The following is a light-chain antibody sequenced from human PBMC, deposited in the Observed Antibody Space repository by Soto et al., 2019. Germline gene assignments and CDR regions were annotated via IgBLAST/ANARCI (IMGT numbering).Light chain of an antibody. CDR3: QQLYNYPLT. Sequence: DIQLTQSPSFLSASVGDRVTITCRASQGISSYLAWYQQKPGKAPRLLIYAASTLQSGVPSRFSGSGSGTEFTLTISSLQPEDFATYYCQQLYNYPLTFGGGSKVEI. V-gene: IGKV1-9*01. CDR1: QGISSY. J-gene: IGKJ4*01. CDR2: AAS.